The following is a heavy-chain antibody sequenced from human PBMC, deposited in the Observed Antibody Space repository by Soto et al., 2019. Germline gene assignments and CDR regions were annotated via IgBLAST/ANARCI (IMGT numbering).Heavy chain of an antibody. D-gene: IGHD3-22*01. CDR2: ISGGGTGT. CDR3: AKGHYYDNVGNWVANQAFDS. J-gene: IGHJ4*02. Sequence: LRLSCAVSGFSFNNYAMNWVRQAPGKGLEWVSSISGGGTGTYSADAVKGRFTISSDKSRNTVYLQMSSLRAEDTAVYYCAKGHYYDNVGNWVANQAFDSWGQGSLVTVSS. CDR1: GFSFNNYA. V-gene: IGHV3-23*01.